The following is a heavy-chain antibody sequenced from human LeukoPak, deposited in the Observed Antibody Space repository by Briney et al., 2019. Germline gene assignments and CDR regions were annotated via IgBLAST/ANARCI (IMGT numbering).Heavy chain of an antibody. CDR1: GFTVSSNY. D-gene: IGHD3-10*01. J-gene: IGHJ5*02. CDR2: IYSGGST. CDR3: ARVLWFGEPHNWFDP. Sequence: GGSLRLSCAASGFTVSSNYMSWVRQAPGKGLAWVSVIYSGGSTYYADSVKGRFTISRDSSKNTLSLQMNSLRAEDTAVYYCARVLWFGEPHNWFDPWGQGTLVPVSS. V-gene: IGHV3-53*01.